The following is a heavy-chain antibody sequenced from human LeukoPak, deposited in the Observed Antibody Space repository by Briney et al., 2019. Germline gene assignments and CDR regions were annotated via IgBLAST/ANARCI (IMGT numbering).Heavy chain of an antibody. CDR1: GFTFSSSA. V-gene: IGHV3-23*01. D-gene: IGHD1-26*01. J-gene: IGHJ6*03. CDR2: VSGSGRGENT. CDR3: DPRKERSCYMDV. Sequence: GGSLRLSCAASGFTFSSSAMSWVRQAPGKGLEWVSNVSGSGRGENTYYANSVKSRFTIYRHNYKNTLILQMNSMRAEDQAVYYCDPRKERSCYMDVWGKGTTVTVSS.